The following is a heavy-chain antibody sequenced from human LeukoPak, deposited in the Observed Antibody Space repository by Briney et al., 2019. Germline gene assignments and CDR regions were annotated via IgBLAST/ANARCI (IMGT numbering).Heavy chain of an antibody. CDR3: ARDGANGSGFFYSPNAFDM. CDR2: ISAKTGYT. J-gene: IGHJ3*02. CDR1: VYTFTSYG. V-gene: IGHV1-18*01. Sequence: ASVKVSSKASVYTFTSYGISWVRQAPGQGPEWMGWISAKTGYTNYAQKFQDRVTITTDTSTSTAYMELRSLKSDDTAVYYCARDGANGSGFFYSPNAFDMWGQGTMVTVSS. D-gene: IGHD3-22*01.